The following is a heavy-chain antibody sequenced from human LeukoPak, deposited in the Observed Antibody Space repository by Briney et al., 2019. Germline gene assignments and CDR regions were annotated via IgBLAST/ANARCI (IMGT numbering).Heavy chain of an antibody. V-gene: IGHV4-34*01. J-gene: IGHJ4*02. Sequence: SETLSLTCAVYGGSFSGYYGSWIRQPPGKGLEWIGEINHSGSTNYNPSLKSRVTISVDTSKNQFSLKLSSVTAADTAVYYCAGGGSGLYYFDYWGQGTLVTVSS. CDR3: AGGGSGLYYFDY. D-gene: IGHD6-19*01. CDR2: INHSGST. CDR1: GGSFSGYY.